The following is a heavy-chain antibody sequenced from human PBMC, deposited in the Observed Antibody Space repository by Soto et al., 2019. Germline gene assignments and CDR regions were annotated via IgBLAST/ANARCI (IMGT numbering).Heavy chain of an antibody. J-gene: IGHJ6*02. V-gene: IGHV3-11*05. CDR1: GFTFRDYY. CDR2: IDSSTKYT. CDR3: AREYYYTMEV. Sequence: QVQLVESGGGLVRPGGSLRLSCEASGFTFRDYYMTWFRQAPGKGLEWLSYIDSSTKYTNYADSVKGRFTISRDNAKNSLYLQMNSLRADDTALYYCAREYYYTMEVWGQRTMVTVSS.